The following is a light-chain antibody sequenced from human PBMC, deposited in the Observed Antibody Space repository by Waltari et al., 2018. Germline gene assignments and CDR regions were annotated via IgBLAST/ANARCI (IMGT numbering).Light chain of an antibody. CDR3: QQYYRVPFT. J-gene: IGKJ3*01. CDR2: WAS. Sequence: DIVMTQSPDSLTVSLGERATINCKSSQSVINSADNKNKLAWYQQKAGQPPKLHIYWASTRESGVPDRFSGSGSETDFTLTIRSLQAEDVAVYYCQQYYRVPFTFGPGTKVDIK. CDR1: QSVINSADNKNK. V-gene: IGKV4-1*01.